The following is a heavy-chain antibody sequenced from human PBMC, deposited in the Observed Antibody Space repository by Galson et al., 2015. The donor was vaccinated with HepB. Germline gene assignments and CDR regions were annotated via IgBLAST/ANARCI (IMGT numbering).Heavy chain of an antibody. J-gene: IGHJ4*02. CDR1: GYTFTYYG. Sequence: SVKVSCKASGYTFTYYGISWVRQAPGQGLEWMGWISAYNGKRNYAKRLQGRVTMTKETSTNTAYMELRGLRSDDTAVYYCARDHPYGSGRIAHWGQGTLVTVSS. D-gene: IGHD6-19*01. V-gene: IGHV1-18*01. CDR2: ISAYNGKR. CDR3: ARDHPYGSGRIAH.